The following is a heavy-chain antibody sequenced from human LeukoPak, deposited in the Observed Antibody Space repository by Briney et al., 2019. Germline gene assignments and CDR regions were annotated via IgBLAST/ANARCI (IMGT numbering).Heavy chain of an antibody. CDR1: GFTFSSYS. CDR2: ISSSSSTI. V-gene: IGHV3-48*01. D-gene: IGHD4-17*01. CDR3: ARDRDTVTHWGAAFDI. J-gene: IGHJ3*02. Sequence: GGSLRLSCAASGFTFSSYSVNWVRQAPGKGLEWVSYISSSSSTIYYADSVKGRFTISRDNAKNSLYLQMNSLRAEDTAVYYCARDRDTVTHWGAAFDIWGQGTMVTVSS.